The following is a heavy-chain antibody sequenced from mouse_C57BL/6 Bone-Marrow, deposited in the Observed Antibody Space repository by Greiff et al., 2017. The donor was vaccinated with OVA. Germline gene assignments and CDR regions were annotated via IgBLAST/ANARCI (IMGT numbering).Heavy chain of an antibody. V-gene: IGHV3-8*01. D-gene: IGHD2-14*01. CDR2: ISYSGST. Sequence: EVKLMESGPGLAKPSQTLSLTCSVTGYSITSDYWNWIRNFPGNKLEYMGYISYSGSTYYNPSLKSRISITRDTSKNQYYLQLNSVTTEDTATYCCARLGAGTRGFDYWGQGTTLTVSS. CDR1: GYSITSDY. CDR3: ARLGAGTRGFDY. J-gene: IGHJ2*01.